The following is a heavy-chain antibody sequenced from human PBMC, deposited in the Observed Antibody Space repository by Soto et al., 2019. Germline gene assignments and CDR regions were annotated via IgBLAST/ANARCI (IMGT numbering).Heavy chain of an antibody. D-gene: IGHD2-2*02. V-gene: IGHV1-69*01. CDR3: YCSSTSCYSGYYGMDV. CDR1: GGTFSSYA. CDR2: IIPIFGTA. Sequence: QVQLVQSGAEVKKPGSSVKVSCKASGGTFSSYAISWVRQATGQGLEWMGGIIPIFGTANYAQKFQGRVTITADGSTSTAYMELSSLRSEDTAVYYCYCSSTSCYSGYYGMDVWGQGTTVTVSS. J-gene: IGHJ6*02.